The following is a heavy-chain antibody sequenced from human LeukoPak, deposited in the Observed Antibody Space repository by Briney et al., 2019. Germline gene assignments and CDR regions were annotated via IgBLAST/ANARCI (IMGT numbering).Heavy chain of an antibody. D-gene: IGHD6-19*01. V-gene: IGHV3-33*08. CDR3: ARDSSSGWYKYFQH. CDR2: TWYDGSNK. CDR1: GFTFSSYA. J-gene: IGHJ1*01. Sequence: GGSLRLSCAASGFTFSSYAMSWVRQAPGKGLEWVAVTWYDGSNKYYADSVKGRFTISRDNSKNTLYLQMNSLRAEDTAVYYCARDSSSGWYKYFQHWGQGTLVTVSS.